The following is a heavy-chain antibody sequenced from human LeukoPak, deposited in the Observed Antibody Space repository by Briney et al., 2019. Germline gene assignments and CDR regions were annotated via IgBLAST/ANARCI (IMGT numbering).Heavy chain of an antibody. V-gene: IGHV4-34*01. Sequence: SETLSLTCAVYGGSFSGYYWSWIRQPPGKGLEWIGEINHSGSTNYNPSLKSRVTISVDTSKNQFSLKLSSVTAADTAVYYCARGAYCDGDCYAYYFDYWGQGTLVTVSS. D-gene: IGHD2-21*02. CDR1: GGSFSGYY. CDR2: INHSGST. J-gene: IGHJ4*02. CDR3: ARGAYCDGDCYAYYFDY.